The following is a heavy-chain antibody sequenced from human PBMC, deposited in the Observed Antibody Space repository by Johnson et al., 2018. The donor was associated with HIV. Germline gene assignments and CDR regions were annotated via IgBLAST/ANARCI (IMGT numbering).Heavy chain of an antibody. V-gene: IGHV3-66*02. CDR1: GFTFSDFY. J-gene: IGHJ3*02. Sequence: VLLVESGGGLVKPGGSLRLSCAVSGFTFSDFYMSWIRQAPGKGLEWVSIIYSGGSTYYADSVKGRFTISRDNSKNTLYLQMNSLRAEDTAVYYCARGKGAAAAEAFDIWGQGTMVTVSS. CDR2: IYSGGST. D-gene: IGHD6-13*01. CDR3: ARGKGAAAAEAFDI.